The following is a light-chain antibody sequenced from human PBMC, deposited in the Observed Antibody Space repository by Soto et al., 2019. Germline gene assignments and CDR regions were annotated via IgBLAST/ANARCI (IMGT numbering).Light chain of an antibody. Sequence: DIQMTQYRAALSSSLVDRVSIAFRASQSINNYLNWYQQKPGRAPKLLIYGASSLVSGVPSRFSGNGSGTDFSLTIISLQPEDFATYYCQQTYGSPSFGGGTKVDIK. CDR2: GAS. J-gene: IGKJ4*02. CDR3: QQTYGSPS. CDR1: QSINNY. V-gene: IGKV1-39*01.